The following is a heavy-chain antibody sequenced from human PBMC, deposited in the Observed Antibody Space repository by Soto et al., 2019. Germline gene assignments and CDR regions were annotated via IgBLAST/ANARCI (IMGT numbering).Heavy chain of an antibody. V-gene: IGHV1-18*01. J-gene: IGHJ6*02. CDR2: ISGYNGDT. D-gene: IGHD2-8*01. CDR1: GYTFTRYG. CDR3: AKNGQPPYYYYGLDV. Sequence: ASVKVSCKASGYTFTRYGISWMRHAPGQGLEWMGWISGYNGDTNYAQKFQDRVSMTIDTSTGTAYMELRSLTSDDTAIYYCAKNGQPPYYYYGLDVWG.